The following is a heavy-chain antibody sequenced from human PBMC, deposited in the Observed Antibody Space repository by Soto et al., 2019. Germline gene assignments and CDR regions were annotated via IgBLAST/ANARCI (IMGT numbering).Heavy chain of an antibody. Sequence: SGGSLRLSCAASGFTFSSYGMHWVRQAPGKGLEWVAVIWYDGSNKYYADSVKGRFTISRDNSKNTLYLQMNSLRAEDTAVYYCAREIRSGSYYYYGMDVWGQGTTVTVSS. V-gene: IGHV3-33*01. D-gene: IGHD1-26*01. CDR1: GFTFSSYG. CDR3: AREIRSGSYYYYGMDV. J-gene: IGHJ6*02. CDR2: IWYDGSNK.